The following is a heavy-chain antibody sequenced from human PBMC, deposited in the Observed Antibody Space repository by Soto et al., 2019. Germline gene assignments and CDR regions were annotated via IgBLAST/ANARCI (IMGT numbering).Heavy chain of an antibody. V-gene: IGHV3-30*03. J-gene: IGHJ3*02. CDR3: ARSTYDYGDYRGAFDI. CDR2: ISYDGSNK. CDR1: GFTFSSYG. D-gene: IGHD4-17*01. Sequence: GGSLRLSCAASGFTFSSYGMHWVRQAPGKGLEWVAVISYDGSNKYYADSVKGRFTIAKDNSKNTLYLQMNSLRAEDTAVYYCARSTYDYGDYRGAFDIWGQGTMVTVSS.